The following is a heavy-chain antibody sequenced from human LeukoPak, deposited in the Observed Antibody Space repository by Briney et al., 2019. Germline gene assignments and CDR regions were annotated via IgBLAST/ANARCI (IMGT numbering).Heavy chain of an antibody. CDR1: GGSISSHY. CDR3: AKAYLYYDSSGYPCVSFDI. J-gene: IGHJ3*02. V-gene: IGHV4-59*11. D-gene: IGHD3-22*01. Sequence: PSETLSLTCTVSGGSISSHYWSWLRQPPGKGLEWIGYIYYSGNTNYSPSLKSRVTISVDTSKNQFSLKLSSVTAADTAVYYCAKAYLYYDSSGYPCVSFDIWGQGTMVTVSS. CDR2: IYYSGNT.